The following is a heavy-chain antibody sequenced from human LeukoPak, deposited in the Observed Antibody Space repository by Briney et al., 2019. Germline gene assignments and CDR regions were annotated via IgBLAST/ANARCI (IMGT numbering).Heavy chain of an antibody. CDR2: FDPEDGET. D-gene: IGHD6-13*01. CDR1: GYTLTELS. V-gene: IGHV1-24*01. J-gene: IGHJ4*02. CDR3: ATGKQLTAPYYFDY. Sequence: GASVKVSCKVSGYTLTELSMHWVRQAPGKGLEWMGGFDPEDGETIYAQKFQGRVTMTEDTSTDTAYMELSSLRSEDTAVYYCATGKQLTAPYYFDYWGQGTLVTVSS.